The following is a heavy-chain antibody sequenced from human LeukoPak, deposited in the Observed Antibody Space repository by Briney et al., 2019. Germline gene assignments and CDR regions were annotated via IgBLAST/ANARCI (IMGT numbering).Heavy chain of an antibody. J-gene: IGHJ4*02. Sequence: GGSLRLSCAASGFTFDDYGMSWVRQAPGKGLEWVSAISGSGGSTYYADSVKGRFTISRDNSKNTLYLQMNSLRAEDTAVYYCAKDSGSFDFWSGYWVDYWGQGTLVTVSS. CDR2: ISGSGGST. CDR3: AKDSGSFDFWSGYWVDY. D-gene: IGHD3-3*01. CDR1: GFTFDDYG. V-gene: IGHV3-23*01.